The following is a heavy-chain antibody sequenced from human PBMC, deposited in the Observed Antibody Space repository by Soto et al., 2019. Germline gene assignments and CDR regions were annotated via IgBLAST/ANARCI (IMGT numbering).Heavy chain of an antibody. CDR3: ARPYGYTFPGGMDV. Sequence: EVQLVETGGGLIQPGGSLRLSCAASGFSVSSNYLSWVRQAPGKGLEWVSVLYRGGTTYYADSVKGRFIISRDNSKNTLYLQMNTLRAEDTAVYYCARPYGYTFPGGMDVWGQGTTVTVSS. V-gene: IGHV3-53*02. J-gene: IGHJ6*02. CDR2: LYRGGTT. D-gene: IGHD5-12*01. CDR1: GFSVSSNY.